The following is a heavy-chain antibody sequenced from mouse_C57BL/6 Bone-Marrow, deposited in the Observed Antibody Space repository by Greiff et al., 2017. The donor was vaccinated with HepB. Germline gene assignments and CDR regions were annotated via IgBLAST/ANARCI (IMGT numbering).Heavy chain of an antibody. Sequence: QVQLQQPGAELVRPGSSVKLSCKASGYTFTSYWMDWVKQRPGQGLEWIGNIYPSDSETNYNQKFKDKATLTVDKSSSTAYMQLSSLTSEDSAVYYGAREEFCYYGTYGYFDVWGKGTTVTVSS. CDR2: IYPSDSET. CDR3: AREEFCYYGTYGYFDV. CDR1: GYTFTSYW. V-gene: IGHV1-61*01. D-gene: IGHD1-1*01. J-gene: IGHJ1*03.